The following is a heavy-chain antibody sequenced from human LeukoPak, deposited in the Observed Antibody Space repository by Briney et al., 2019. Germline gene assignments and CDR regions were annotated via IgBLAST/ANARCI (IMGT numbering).Heavy chain of an antibody. CDR3: ARGHSSSWYINWFDP. V-gene: IGHV4-4*07. CDR2: IYTSGST. J-gene: IGHJ5*02. Sequence: SSETLSLTCTVSGGSISSYYWSWIRQPAGKGLEWIGRIYTSGSTNYNPSLKSRVPMSVDTSTNQFSLKLSSVTAADTAVYYCARGHSSSWYINWFDPWGQGTLVTVSS. D-gene: IGHD6-13*01. CDR1: GGSISSYY.